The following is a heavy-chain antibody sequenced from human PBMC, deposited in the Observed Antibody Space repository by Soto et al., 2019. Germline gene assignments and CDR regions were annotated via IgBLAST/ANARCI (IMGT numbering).Heavy chain of an antibody. CDR3: AKDPSPQPIPAVTPGWFDP. J-gene: IGHJ5*02. CDR1: GDSIRDGGYY. D-gene: IGHD4-4*01. CDR2: IYFTGKA. V-gene: IGHV4-31*03. Sequence: SETLSLTCTVSGDSIRDGGYYWAWIRQRPGQGLEWMGYIYFTGKANYNPSLENRLTMSVDMSRRQLYLRLTSVTAADTAVYFCAKDPSPQPIPAVTPGWFDPWGQGIPATVST.